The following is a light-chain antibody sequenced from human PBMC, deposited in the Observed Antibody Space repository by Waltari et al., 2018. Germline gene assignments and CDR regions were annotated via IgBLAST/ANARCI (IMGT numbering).Light chain of an antibody. CDR1: QSVTTN. CDR3: QQYDNWPPYT. CDR2: GAA. J-gene: IGKJ2*01. Sequence: EVVLTQSPDMLSLSPGERATLSCRASQSVTTNLAWYQQQPGQPPRLLIYGAATRATGIPARFSGSGSGTDFTLTISSLQSEDFGVYYCQQYDNWPPYTFCQGTKLEMK. V-gene: IGKV3-15*01.